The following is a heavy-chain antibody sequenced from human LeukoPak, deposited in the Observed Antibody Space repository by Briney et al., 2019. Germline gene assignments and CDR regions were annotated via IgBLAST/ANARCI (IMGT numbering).Heavy chain of an antibody. J-gene: IGHJ4*02. CDR3: ARQPHYYDTSAYYPSHFDY. Sequence: PSGTLSLTCTVSGGPITSNSHYWGWIRQPPGKGLEWIGSISYSGDTHYNPSLKSRVTLSVDTSKSQFSLNLSSLTAADTAVFYCARQPHYYDTSAYYPSHFDYWGLGTLVTVAS. D-gene: IGHD3-22*01. CDR1: GGPITSNSHY. V-gene: IGHV4-39*01. CDR2: ISYSGDT.